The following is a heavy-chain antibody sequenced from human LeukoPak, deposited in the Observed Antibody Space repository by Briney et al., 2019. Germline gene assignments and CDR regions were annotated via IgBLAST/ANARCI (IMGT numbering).Heavy chain of an antibody. D-gene: IGHD3-22*01. CDR1: GGSISSYY. V-gene: IGHV4-59*01. Sequence: PSETLSLTCTVSGGSISSYYWSWIRQPPGKGLEWMGYIYYSGSTNYNPSLKSRVTISVDTSKNQFSLKLSSVTAADPAVYYCARDRYYYDSSGYNYYYYMDVWGKGTTVTVSS. CDR2: IYYSGST. J-gene: IGHJ6*03. CDR3: ARDRYYYDSSGYNYYYYMDV.